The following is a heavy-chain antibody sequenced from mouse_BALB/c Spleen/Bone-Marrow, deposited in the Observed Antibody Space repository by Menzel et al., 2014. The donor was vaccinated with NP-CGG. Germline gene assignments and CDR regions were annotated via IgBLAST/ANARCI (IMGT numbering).Heavy chain of an antibody. V-gene: IGHV4-1*02. D-gene: IGHD1-1*01. J-gene: IGHJ2*01. CDR1: GFDFSRYW. CDR2: INPDSSTI. Sequence: EVQGVESGGGLVQPGGSLKLSCAASGFDFSRYWMSWVRQAPGKGLEWIGEINPDSSTINYTPFLKDKFIISRDNAKNTLYQQMSKVRSEDTALYYCARQGYYGRSDYWGQGTTLTVSS. CDR3: ARQGYYGRSDY.